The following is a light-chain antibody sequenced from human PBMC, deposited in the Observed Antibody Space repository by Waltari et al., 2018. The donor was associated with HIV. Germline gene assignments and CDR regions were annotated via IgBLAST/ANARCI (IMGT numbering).Light chain of an antibody. CDR2: GNS. CDR3: QSYDSSLSGSVV. CDR1: SSNIRAGYD. Sequence: QSVLTQPPSVSGAPGQRVTISCTGRSSNIRAGYDVHWYQQLPGTAPKLPIYGNSNRPSGVPDRFSGSKSGTSASLAITGLQAEDEADYYCQSYDSSLSGSVVFGGGTKLTVL. V-gene: IGLV1-40*01. J-gene: IGLJ2*01.